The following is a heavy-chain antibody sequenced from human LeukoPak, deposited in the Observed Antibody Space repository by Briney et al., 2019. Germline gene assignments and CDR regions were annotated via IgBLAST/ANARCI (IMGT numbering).Heavy chain of an antibody. D-gene: IGHD3-22*01. J-gene: IGHJ4*02. CDR1: GFTFSSYA. CDR3: AKVVRYYDSSGWPRDY. Sequence: QPGGSLRLSCAASGFTFSSYAMSWVRQAPGKGLEWVSAISGSGGSTYYADSVKGRFTISRDNSKNTLYLQMNSLRAEDTAVYYCAKVVRYYDSSGWPRDYWGQGTLDTVSS. CDR2: ISGSGGST. V-gene: IGHV3-23*01.